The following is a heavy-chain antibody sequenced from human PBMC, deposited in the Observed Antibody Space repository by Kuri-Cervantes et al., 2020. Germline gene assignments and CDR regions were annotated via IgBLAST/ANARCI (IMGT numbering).Heavy chain of an antibody. V-gene: IGHV4-39*07. Sequence: SETLSLTCTVSGGSISSSSYYWGWIRQPPEKGLEWIGSIYYSGSTYYNPSLKSRVTISVDTSKNQFSLKLSSVTAADTAVYYCARDYRGSYFNWFDPWGQGTLVTVSS. J-gene: IGHJ5*02. CDR3: ARDYRGSYFNWFDP. CDR1: GGSISSSSYY. CDR2: IYYSGST. D-gene: IGHD1-26*01.